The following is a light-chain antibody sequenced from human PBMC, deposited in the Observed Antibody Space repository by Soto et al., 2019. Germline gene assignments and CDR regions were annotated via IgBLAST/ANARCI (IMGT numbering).Light chain of an antibody. V-gene: IGLV2-8*01. CDR3: TSYAGRNTHV. CDR1: SSDVGGYNY. CDR2: EVS. J-gene: IGLJ1*01. Sequence: QSALTQPPSASGSPGQSVTISCTGTSSDVGGYNYVSWYQQHPGKGPKLMIYEVSKRPSGVPDRFSGSKSDNTASLTVSGLQTEDEADYYCTSYAGRNTHVFGTGTKLTVL.